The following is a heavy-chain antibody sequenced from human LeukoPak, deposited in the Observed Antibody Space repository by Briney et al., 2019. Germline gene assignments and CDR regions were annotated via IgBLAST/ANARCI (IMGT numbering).Heavy chain of an antibody. CDR3: ARDRPYCSSTSCYAGYYYYGMDV. CDR2: INHSGST. V-gene: IGHV4-34*01. D-gene: IGHD2-2*01. CDR1: GGSFSGYY. J-gene: IGHJ6*02. Sequence: SETLSLTCAVYGGSFSGYYWSWIRQPPGKGLEWIGEINHSGSTYYNPSLKSRVTISVDTSKNQFSLKLSSVTAADTAVYYCARDRPYCSSTSCYAGYYYYGMDVWGQGTTVTVSS.